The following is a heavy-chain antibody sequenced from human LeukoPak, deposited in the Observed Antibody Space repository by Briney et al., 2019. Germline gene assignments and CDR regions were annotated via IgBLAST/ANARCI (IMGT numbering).Heavy chain of an antibody. CDR1: GGSISSSSYY. J-gene: IGHJ4*02. D-gene: IGHD4-17*01. Sequence: SETLSLTCTVSGGSISSSSYYWGWIRQPPGKGLEWIGSIYYSGSTYYNPSLKSRVTISVDTSKDQFSLKLSSVTAADTAVYYCANSPTVTTWFFDYWGQGTLVTVSS. CDR3: ANSPTVTTWFFDY. CDR2: IYYSGST. V-gene: IGHV4-39*01.